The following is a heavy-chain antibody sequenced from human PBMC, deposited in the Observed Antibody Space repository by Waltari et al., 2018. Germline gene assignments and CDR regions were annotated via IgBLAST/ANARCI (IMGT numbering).Heavy chain of an antibody. CDR3: AREPLYYYYMDV. CDR2: INHNRGGT. Sequence: QVQLVQSGAEVKKPGASVKVSCKASGYTFTGSYMHWVRQAPGQGLEWMGWINHNRGGTNYAQKFQGRVPMTRDTSISTAYMELSRLRSDDTAVYYCAREPLYYYYMDVWGKGTTVTVSS. V-gene: IGHV1-2*02. J-gene: IGHJ6*03. CDR1: GYTFTGSY.